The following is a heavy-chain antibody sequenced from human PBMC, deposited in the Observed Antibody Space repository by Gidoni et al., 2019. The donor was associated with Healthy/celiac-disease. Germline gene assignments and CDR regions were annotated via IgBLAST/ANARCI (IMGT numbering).Heavy chain of an antibody. V-gene: IGHV4-34*01. CDR1: GGSFSGYY. J-gene: IGHJ6*03. Sequence: QVQLQQWGAGLLKPSETLSLTCAVYGGSFSGYYWSWIRQPPGKGLEWIGEINHSGSTNYNPSLKSRVTISVDTSKNQFSLKLSSVTAADTAVYYCARGGPNPRRIYYGSGSYYYYYMDVWGKGTTVTVSS. D-gene: IGHD3-10*01. CDR2: INHSGST. CDR3: ARGGPNPRRIYYGSGSYYYYYMDV.